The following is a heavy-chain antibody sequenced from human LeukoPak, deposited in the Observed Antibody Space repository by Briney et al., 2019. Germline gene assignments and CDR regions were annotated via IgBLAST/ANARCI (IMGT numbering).Heavy chain of an antibody. CDR2: IYSGGST. CDR3: AREYYRYGMDV. Sequence: GGSLRLSCAASGFTVSSNYMSWVRQAPGKGLEWVSVIYSGGSTYYADSVKGRFTISRDNSKNTLYLQMNGLRAEDTAVYYCAREYYRYGMDVWGQGTTVTVSS. J-gene: IGHJ6*02. CDR1: GFTVSSNY. V-gene: IGHV3-53*01. D-gene: IGHD4-11*01.